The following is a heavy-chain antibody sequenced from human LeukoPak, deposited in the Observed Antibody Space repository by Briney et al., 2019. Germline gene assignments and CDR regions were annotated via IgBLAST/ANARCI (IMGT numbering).Heavy chain of an antibody. V-gene: IGHV4-39*06. CDR1: GGSISSSTYY. J-gene: IGHJ4*02. CDR3: AREGSGLDY. Sequence: SETLSLTCTVSGGSISSSTYYWGWIRQPPGRGLECIGSRYYSGTTFYNTSLKSRVTISVDTSKNQFPLKLSSVTAADTAVYYRAREGSGLDYWGQGTLVTVSS. D-gene: IGHD6-19*01. CDR2: RYYSGTT.